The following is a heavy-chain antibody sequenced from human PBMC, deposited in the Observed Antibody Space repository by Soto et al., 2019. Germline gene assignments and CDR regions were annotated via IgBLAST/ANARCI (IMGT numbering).Heavy chain of an antibody. V-gene: IGHV4-31*03. J-gene: IGHJ4*02. CDR1: GGSISSGGYY. Sequence: QVQLQESGPGLVKPSQTLSLTCTVSGGSISSGGYYWSWIRQHPGKDLEWIGYIYYSGSTYYNPSLKSRVTITVDTSKNQVSLKLSYVTAADTAVYYCARDLGDSSGYLYYFDYWGQGTLVTVSS. CDR3: ARDLGDSSGYLYYFDY. CDR2: IYYSGST. D-gene: IGHD3-22*01.